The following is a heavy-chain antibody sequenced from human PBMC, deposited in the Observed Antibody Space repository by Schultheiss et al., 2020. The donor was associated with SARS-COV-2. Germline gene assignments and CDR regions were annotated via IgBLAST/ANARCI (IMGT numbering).Heavy chain of an antibody. CDR3: ARRRGSSAFDP. Sequence: GGSLRLSCAASGFTFSSYSMNWVRQAPGKGLEWVANIKQDGSEKYYVDSVKGRFTISRDNAKNSLYLQMNSLRAEDTAVYYCARRRGSSAFDPWGQGTLVTVSS. CDR1: GFTFSSYS. CDR2: IKQDGSEK. V-gene: IGHV3-7*01. D-gene: IGHD1-26*01. J-gene: IGHJ5*02.